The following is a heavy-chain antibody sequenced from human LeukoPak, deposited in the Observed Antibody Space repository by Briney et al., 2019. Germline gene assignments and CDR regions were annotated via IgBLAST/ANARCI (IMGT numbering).Heavy chain of an antibody. CDR1: GGSFSGYY. CDR3: ARGYHGSGSYGSSYNWFDP. J-gene: IGHJ5*02. Sequence: SETLSLTCAVYGGSFSGYYWSWIRQPPGKGLEWIGEINHSGSTNYNPSLKSRVTISVDTSKNQFSPKLSFVTAADTAVYYCARGYHGSGSYGSSYNWFDPWGQGTLVTVSS. CDR2: INHSGST. D-gene: IGHD3-10*01. V-gene: IGHV4-34*01.